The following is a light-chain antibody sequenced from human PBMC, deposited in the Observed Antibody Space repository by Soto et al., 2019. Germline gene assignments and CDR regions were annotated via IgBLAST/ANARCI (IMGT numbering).Light chain of an antibody. V-gene: IGKV1-39*01. CDR1: QSITRD. Sequence: DIQMTQSPSSLSASIGDRVTITCRASQSITRDLSWYQQKPGEAPKLLIYAATALHSGVSSRFSGSGSGTDITLTINNLQPEDFATYYGQQSFLNPLTFGPGTEVGVK. CDR2: AAT. CDR3: QQSFLNPLT. J-gene: IGKJ1*01.